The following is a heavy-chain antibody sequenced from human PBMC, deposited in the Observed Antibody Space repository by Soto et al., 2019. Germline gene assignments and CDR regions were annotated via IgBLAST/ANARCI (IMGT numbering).Heavy chain of an antibody. V-gene: IGHV4-59*08. CDR2: VYNTGGT. CDR1: SGPTSSHN. CDR3: VSQGIGPLPGLVDV. J-gene: IGHJ6*02. D-gene: IGHD3-10*01. Sequence: QVQLQQSGPGLVKPSETLSLTCTVSSGPTSSHNWGWIRQPPGRGLEWIGYVYNTGGTSYNPTLRRAATISRDTSTKNISLTLGAVTAADTAVYYWVSQGIGPLPGLVDVWGQGTTVSVSS.